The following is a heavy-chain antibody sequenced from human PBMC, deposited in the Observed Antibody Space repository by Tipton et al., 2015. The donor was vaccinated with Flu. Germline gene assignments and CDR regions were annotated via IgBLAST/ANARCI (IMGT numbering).Heavy chain of an antibody. CDR2: ISSSSSYI. V-gene: IGHV3-21*01. J-gene: IGHJ3*02. CDR1: GFTFSSYS. Sequence: SLRLSCAASGFTFSSYSMDWVRQAPGKGLDWVSSISSSSSYIYYADSVKGRFTISRDNAKNSLYLQMNSLRAEDTAVYYCARDGSSTSFGAFDIWGQGTMVTVSS. D-gene: IGHD2-2*01. CDR3: ARDGSSTSFGAFDI.